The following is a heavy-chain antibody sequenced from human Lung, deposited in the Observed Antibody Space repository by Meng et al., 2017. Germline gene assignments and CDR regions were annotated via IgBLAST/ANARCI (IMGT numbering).Heavy chain of an antibody. V-gene: IGHV4-34*01. Sequence: HGPVEVLGPGLWSPSETWSPTVVVSGGSLSDYYWSWSRRPPGKGLEWIGEINHRGSTNYNPSLESRATISVDTSQNNLSLKLSSVTAADSAVYYCARGPTTMAHDFDYWGQGTLVTVSS. CDR2: INHRGST. D-gene: IGHD4-11*01. CDR3: ARGPTTMAHDFDY. CDR1: GGSLSDYY. J-gene: IGHJ4*02.